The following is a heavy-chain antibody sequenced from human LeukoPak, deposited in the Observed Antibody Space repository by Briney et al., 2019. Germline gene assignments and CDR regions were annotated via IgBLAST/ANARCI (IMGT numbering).Heavy chain of an antibody. V-gene: IGHV3-53*01. CDR1: EFTVSGNF. D-gene: IGHD3-10*01. CDR3: AARDVRWGWSYYL. CDR2: IYSGDST. Sequence: GGSLRLSCAASEFTVSGNFMSWVRQAPGKGLEWVSVIYSGDSTYYADSVKGRFTISRDNSKNTLYLQMNSLRVEDTAVYYCAARDVRWGWSYYLWGQGTLVTVSS. J-gene: IGHJ4*02.